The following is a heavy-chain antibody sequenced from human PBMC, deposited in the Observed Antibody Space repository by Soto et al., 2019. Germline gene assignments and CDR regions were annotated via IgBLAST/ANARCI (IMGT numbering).Heavy chain of an antibody. D-gene: IGHD2-21*01. J-gene: IGHJ5*01. Sequence: PGGSLRLSRAASGFSFSSYWMYWVRQVAGKGLVWVSRINSDGHSKIYADPVKGRFTISRDNARNTLYVQMNSLRGEDTAVYYCARGVLSGDCEESAFDFWGQGTPVTVS. CDR3: ARGVLSGDCEESAFDF. CDR2: INSDGHSK. CDR1: GFSFSSYW. V-gene: IGHV3-74*01.